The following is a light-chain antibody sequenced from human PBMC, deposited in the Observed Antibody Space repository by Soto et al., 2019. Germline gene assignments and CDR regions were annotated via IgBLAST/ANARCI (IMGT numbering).Light chain of an antibody. CDR1: QSVTSN. Sequence: EIVMTQSPATLSVXXXXXXXXXXXASQSVTSNLAWYQQKPGRAPRLLIYGASTRATGIPARFSGSGSGTEFTLTISNLQSEDFALYYCQHYFNWPYTFGQGTKVDIK. CDR2: GAS. J-gene: IGKJ2*01. V-gene: IGKV3-15*01. CDR3: QHYFNWPYT.